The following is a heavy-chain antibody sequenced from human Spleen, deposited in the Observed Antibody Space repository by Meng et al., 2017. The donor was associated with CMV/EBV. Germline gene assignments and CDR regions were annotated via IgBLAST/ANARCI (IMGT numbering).Heavy chain of an antibody. CDR2: SRNKANRYTT. Sequence: GGSLRLSCAASGFTFSSHSMNWVRQAPGKGLEWVGRSRNKANRYTTEYAASVKGRFTISRDESKNSLYLQMNSLKTEDTAVFYCVRGYNSFDSWGQGTLVTVSS. CDR3: VRGYNSFDS. CDR1: GFTFSSHS. V-gene: IGHV3-72*01. D-gene: IGHD1-1*01. J-gene: IGHJ4*02.